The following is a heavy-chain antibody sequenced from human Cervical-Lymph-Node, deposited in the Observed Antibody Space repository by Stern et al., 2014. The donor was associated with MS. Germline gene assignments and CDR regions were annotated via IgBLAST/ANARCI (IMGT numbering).Heavy chain of an antibody. J-gene: IGHJ4*02. CDR3: ARERGNSYCFDY. V-gene: IGHV1-69*01. D-gene: IGHD5-18*01. CDR1: GGTFSTYP. CDR2: IVPIFDRA. Sequence: VQLLQSGGEVKKPGSSVKVSCKASGGTFSTYPINWVRQAPGQRLEWMGGIVPIFDRANYARKFQGRVTITADESASTAYMELSGLRSEDTAVYYCARERGNSYCFDYWGQGTPVTVSS.